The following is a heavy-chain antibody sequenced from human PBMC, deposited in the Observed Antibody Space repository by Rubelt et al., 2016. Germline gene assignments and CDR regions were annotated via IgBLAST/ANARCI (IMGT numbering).Heavy chain of an antibody. Sequence: GKGLEWLANIKQDGSEKYYVDSVKGRFTISRDNAKNSLYLQMNSLRAEDTAVYYCARVAFDSSSNYYGYQGGIDYWGQGTLVTVSS. D-gene: IGHD3-22*01. CDR2: IKQDGSEK. J-gene: IGHJ4*02. CDR3: ARVAFDSSSNYYGYQGGIDY. V-gene: IGHV3-7*01.